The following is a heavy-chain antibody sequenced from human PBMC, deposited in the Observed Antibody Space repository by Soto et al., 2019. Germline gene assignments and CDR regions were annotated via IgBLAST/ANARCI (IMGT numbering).Heavy chain of an antibody. D-gene: IGHD3-16*01. J-gene: IGHJ6*02. CDR2: ISGYDGHT. CDR1: GYTFTTYG. CDR3: AREGEMPYYYYGLDV. Sequence: QVQLVQSGAEVRKPGASVKVSCKASGYTFTTYGISWVRQAPGQGLEWMGWISGYDGHTKYAQKFQGRIIMTTETSTSTGYMDLRSLRSDDTAVYYCAREGEMPYYYYGLDVWGQGTTVTVSS. V-gene: IGHV1-18*01.